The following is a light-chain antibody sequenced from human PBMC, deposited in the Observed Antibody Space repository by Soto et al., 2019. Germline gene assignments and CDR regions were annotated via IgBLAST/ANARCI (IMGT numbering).Light chain of an antibody. CDR2: QDT. Sequence: SYELTQPPSVSVSPGQTATITCSGDKLGDKYAFWYQQKSGQSPVLVIYQDTKRPSGIPERFTGSNSGDTATLTISGTQAMDDADYYCQTWDSSTVVFGGGTKVTVL. J-gene: IGLJ2*01. V-gene: IGLV3-1*01. CDR3: QTWDSSTVV. CDR1: KLGDKY.